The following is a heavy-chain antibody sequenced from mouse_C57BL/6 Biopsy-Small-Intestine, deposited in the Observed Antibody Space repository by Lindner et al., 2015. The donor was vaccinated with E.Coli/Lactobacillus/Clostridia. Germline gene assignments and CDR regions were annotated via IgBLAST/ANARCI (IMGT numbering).Heavy chain of an antibody. CDR2: IYPYNGVS. CDR1: GFSFTGYY. V-gene: IGHV1-31*01. Sequence: VQLQESGPELVKPGASVKISCKASGFSFTGYYMHWVKQSHGNILDWIGYIYPYNGVSSYNQKFKDKATLTVDRSSSTAYMELRSLTSEDSAVYYYARGNNWDSDFDYWGQGTTLTVSS. D-gene: IGHD4-1*01. J-gene: IGHJ2*01. CDR3: ARGNNWDSDFDY.